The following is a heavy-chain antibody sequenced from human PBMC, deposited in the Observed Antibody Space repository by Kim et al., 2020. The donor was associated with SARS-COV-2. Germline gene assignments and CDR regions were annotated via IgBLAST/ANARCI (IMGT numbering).Heavy chain of an antibody. J-gene: IGHJ6*02. CDR3: ARDSLVTGGYYYYGMDV. V-gene: IGHV3-30-3*01. Sequence: GGSLRLSCAASGFTFSSYAMHWVRQAPGKGLEWVAVISYDGSNKYYADSVKGRFTISRDNSKNTLYLQMNSLRAEDTAVYYCARDSLVTGGYYYYGMDVWGQRTTVTVSS. CDR1: GFTFSSYA. CDR2: ISYDGSNK. D-gene: IGHD5-18*01.